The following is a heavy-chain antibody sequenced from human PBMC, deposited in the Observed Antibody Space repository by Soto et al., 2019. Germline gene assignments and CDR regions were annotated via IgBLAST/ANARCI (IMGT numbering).Heavy chain of an antibody. CDR3: AGDIVVVPAAIGGGDYYYGMDV. CDR2: IIPIFGTA. J-gene: IGHJ6*02. D-gene: IGHD2-2*01. V-gene: IGHV1-69*13. CDR1: GGTFSSYA. Sequence: SVKVSCKASGGTFSSYAISWVRQAPGQGLEWMGGIIPIFGTANYAQKFQGRVTITADESTSTAYMELSSLRSEDTAVYYCAGDIVVVPAAIGGGDYYYGMDVWGQGTTVTVSS.